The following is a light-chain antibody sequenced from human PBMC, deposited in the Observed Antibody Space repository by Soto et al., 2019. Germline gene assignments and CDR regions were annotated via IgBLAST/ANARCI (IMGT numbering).Light chain of an antibody. CDR1: TRDVGSYNL. Sequence: QSALTQPASVSGSPGQSITIACTGTTRDVGSYNLVSWYQQRPGEAPKLIISEVRNRPSGISYRFTGSKSGNTASLTISGRQAEDEADYYCSSYTTTSTLVFGGGTQLTVL. CDR3: SSYTTTSTLV. V-gene: IGLV2-14*01. J-gene: IGLJ3*02. CDR2: EVR.